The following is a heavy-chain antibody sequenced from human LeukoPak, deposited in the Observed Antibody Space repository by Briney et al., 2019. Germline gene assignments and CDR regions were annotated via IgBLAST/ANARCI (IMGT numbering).Heavy chain of an antibody. V-gene: IGHV3-30*04. J-gene: IGHJ4*02. CDR3: ARDAVALTYYFDY. Sequence: GGSLRLSCAASGFTFSSYAMHWVRQAPGKGLEWGAVISYDGSNKYYADSVKGRFTISRDNSKNTLYLQMNSLRAEDTAVYYCARDAVALTYYFDYWGQGTLVTVSS. D-gene: IGHD2-15*01. CDR2: ISYDGSNK. CDR1: GFTFSSYA.